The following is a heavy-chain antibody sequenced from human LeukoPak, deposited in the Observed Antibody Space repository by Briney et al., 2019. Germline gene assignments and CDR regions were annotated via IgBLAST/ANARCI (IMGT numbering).Heavy chain of an antibody. CDR3: ARPWGVPATRWFDP. D-gene: IGHD2-15*01. CDR1: GFTFSSYW. Sequence: GGSLRLSCAASGFTFSSYWMGWVRQAPGKGLEWVANIRQDGSDKYYVDSVKGRFTISRDNAKNSLYLQMNSLRADDTAVYYCARPWGVPATRWFDPWGQGTLVTVSS. CDR2: IRQDGSDK. V-gene: IGHV3-7*01. J-gene: IGHJ5*02.